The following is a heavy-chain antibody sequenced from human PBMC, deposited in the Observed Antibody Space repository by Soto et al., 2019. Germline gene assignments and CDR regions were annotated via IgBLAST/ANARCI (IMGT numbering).Heavy chain of an antibody. CDR3: AREGGPYYYDSSGYRGVYYYYGMDV. J-gene: IGHJ6*02. Sequence: ASVKVSCKASGYTFTRYDINWLRQCTLQVLGWMGCMNPNSGNTGYAQKFQGRFTMTRNTSISTAYMELSSLRSEDTAVYYCAREGGPYYYDSSGYRGVYYYYGMDVWGQGTTVTVSS. D-gene: IGHD3-22*01. CDR2: MNPNSGNT. V-gene: IGHV1-8*01. CDR1: GYTFTRYD.